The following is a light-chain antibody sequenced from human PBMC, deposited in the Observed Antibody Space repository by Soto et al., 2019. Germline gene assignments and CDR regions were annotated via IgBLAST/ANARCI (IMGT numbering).Light chain of an antibody. J-gene: IGLJ2*01. CDR3: QSYDSSNPYVV. V-gene: IGLV6-57*03. CDR1: SGSIASNY. CDR2: EDN. Sequence: NFMLTQPHSVSESPWKTVTISCTRSSGSIASNYVQWYQQRPGSAPTTVIYEDNQRPSGVPDRFSGSIDSSSNSASLTISGLKTEDEADYYCQSYDSSNPYVVFGGGTKVTVL.